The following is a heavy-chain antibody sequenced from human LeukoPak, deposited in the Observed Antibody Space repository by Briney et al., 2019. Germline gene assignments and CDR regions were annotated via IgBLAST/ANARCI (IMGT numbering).Heavy chain of an antibody. CDR1: GYTFTGYY. J-gene: IGHJ4*02. V-gene: IGHV1-2*02. CDR3: ARDTNYYGSGSFN. Sequence: ASVKVSCKASGYTFTGYYMHWVRQAPGQGLEWMGWINPNSGGTNYAQKFQGRVTMTRDTSISTAYMELSRLRSDDTAVYYCARDTNYYGSGSFNWGQGTLVTVSS. D-gene: IGHD3-10*01. CDR2: INPNSGGT.